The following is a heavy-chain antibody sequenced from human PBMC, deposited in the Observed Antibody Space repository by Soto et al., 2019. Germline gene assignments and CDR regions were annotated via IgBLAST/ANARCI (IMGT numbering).Heavy chain of an antibody. CDR1: GGSITTSDYS. J-gene: IGHJ6*02. D-gene: IGHD3-3*01. Sequence: SETLSLTCAVSGGSITTSDYSWSWIRQPPERGLEWIGSIYHTGATHYIPSLKSRLTMSLDKSKNHFSLDLSSVTAADTALYYCVRERTIFGVAPGGGVDVWGQGTTVTVSS. CDR2: IYHTGAT. CDR3: VRERTIFGVAPGGGVDV. V-gene: IGHV4-30-2*01.